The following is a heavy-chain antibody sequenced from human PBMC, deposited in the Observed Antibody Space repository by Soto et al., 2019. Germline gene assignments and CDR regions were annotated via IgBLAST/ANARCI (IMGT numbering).Heavy chain of an antibody. V-gene: IGHV3-20*04. Sequence: EVQLVESGGGVVRPGGSLRLSCAASGFTFDDYGMSWVRQAPGKGLEWVSGLNWNGGSTGYADSVKGRFTISRDNAKKSLYLQMTGLRAEDTALYYCARLYSSGWDGPGRYWGQGTLVTVSS. D-gene: IGHD6-19*01. J-gene: IGHJ4*02. CDR1: GFTFDDYG. CDR3: ARLYSSGWDGPGRY. CDR2: LNWNGGST.